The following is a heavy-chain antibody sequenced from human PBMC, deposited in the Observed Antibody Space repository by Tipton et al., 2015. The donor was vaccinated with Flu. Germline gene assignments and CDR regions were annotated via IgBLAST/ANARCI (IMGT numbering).Heavy chain of an antibody. V-gene: IGHV3-21*01. CDR3: ARDRGADNGDYGPVLADGFDV. Sequence: SLRLSCAASGFTFSGYTMNWLRLAPGKGLEWLSSISPSSTYTYYADSVKGRFTISRDNAKRSLFLQINSLRAEDSAIYYCARDRGADNGDYGPVLADGFDVWGQGTVVAVSS. D-gene: IGHD4-17*01. CDR1: GFTFSGYT. CDR2: ISPSSTYT. J-gene: IGHJ3*01.